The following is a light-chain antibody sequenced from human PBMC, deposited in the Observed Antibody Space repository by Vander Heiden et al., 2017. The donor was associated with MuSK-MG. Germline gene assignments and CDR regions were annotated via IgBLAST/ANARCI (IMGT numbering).Light chain of an antibody. CDR1: QSVINNY. V-gene: IGKV3-20*01. CDR3: QQYGGSRRT. Sequence: EIVLTQSPGTLSLSPGERATLSCRASQSVINNYLAWYQQKPGQAPRLLIYAASSRATGIPDRFSGSGSGTDFTLTVSRLEPEDFAVYYCQQYGGSRRTFGQGTKLEIK. CDR2: AAS. J-gene: IGKJ2*01.